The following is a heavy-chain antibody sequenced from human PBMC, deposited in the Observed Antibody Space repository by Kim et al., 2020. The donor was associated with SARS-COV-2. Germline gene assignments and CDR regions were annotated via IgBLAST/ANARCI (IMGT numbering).Heavy chain of an antibody. CDR2: INHSGST. CDR1: GGSFSGYY. V-gene: IGHV4-34*01. D-gene: IGHD4-17*01. Sequence: SETLSLTCAVYGGSFSGYYWSWIRQPPGKGLEWIGEINHSGSTNYNPSLKSRVTISVDTSKNQFSLKLSSVTAADTAVYYCARWPIKLETTTTGYGMDVWGQGTTVTVSS. CDR3: ARWPIKLETTTTGYGMDV. J-gene: IGHJ6*02.